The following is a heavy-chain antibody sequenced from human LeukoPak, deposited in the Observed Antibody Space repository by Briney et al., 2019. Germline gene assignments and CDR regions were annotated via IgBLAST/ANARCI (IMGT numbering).Heavy chain of an antibody. V-gene: IGHV3-23*01. CDR2: ISGSGGST. Sequence: GGSLRLSCAASGFTFSSYAMSWVRQAPGKGLEWVSAISGSGGSTYYADSVKGRFTISRDNSKNTLYLQVNSLRAEDTAVYYCAKVSSGSGSYFAFDIWGQGTMVTVSS. CDR1: GFTFSSYA. J-gene: IGHJ3*02. CDR3: AKVSSGSGSYFAFDI. D-gene: IGHD3-10*01.